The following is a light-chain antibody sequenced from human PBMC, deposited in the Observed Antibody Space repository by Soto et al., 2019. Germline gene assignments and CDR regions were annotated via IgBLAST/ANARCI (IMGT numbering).Light chain of an antibody. CDR1: SSNSGAGYD. CDR3: QSYDNSFVV. V-gene: IGLV1-40*01. J-gene: IGLJ2*01. CDR2: ANN. Sequence: QSVLTQPPSVSGAPGQRVTISCTGSSSNSGAGYDVHWYQHLPGTAPKLLIYANNNRPSGVPDRFSGSKSDTSASLAITGLQAEDEADYYCQSYDNSFVVFGGGTKVTVL.